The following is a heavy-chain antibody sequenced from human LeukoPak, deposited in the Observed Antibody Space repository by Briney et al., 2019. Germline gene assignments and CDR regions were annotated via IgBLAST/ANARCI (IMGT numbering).Heavy chain of an antibody. Sequence: GGSLRLSCAASGFTFSSYRMPWVRQARGKGLEGVAVKWYDGSNKYYADSVKGRFTISRDNSKNTLYLQMNSLRAEDTAVYYSAKAPNSMIVGPSAFDIWGQGTMVTVSS. J-gene: IGHJ3*02. CDR2: KWYDGSNK. CDR1: GFTFSSYR. D-gene: IGHD3-22*01. V-gene: IGHV3-33*06. CDR3: AKAPNSMIVGPSAFDI.